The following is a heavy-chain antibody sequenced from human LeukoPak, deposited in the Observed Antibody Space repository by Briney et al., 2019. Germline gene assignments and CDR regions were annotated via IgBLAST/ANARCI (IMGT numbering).Heavy chain of an antibody. CDR2: ISASGGST. V-gene: IGHV3-23*01. J-gene: IGHJ4*02. D-gene: IGHD3-22*01. Sequence: GGSLRLSCAASGFTFSSYAMSWVRQAPGKGLDWVSLISASGGSTYYADSVKGRFTISRDNSKNTLYLQMNSLRAEDTAVYYCAKDAYYYDSSGYYFDYWGQGTLVTVSS. CDR3: AKDAYYYDSSGYYFDY. CDR1: GFTFSSYA.